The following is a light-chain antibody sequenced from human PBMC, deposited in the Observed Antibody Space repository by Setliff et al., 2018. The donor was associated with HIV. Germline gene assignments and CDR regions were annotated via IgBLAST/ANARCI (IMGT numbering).Light chain of an antibody. Sequence: QSVLTQPASVSGSPGQSITISCTGTSSDVGSYNLVSWYQQHPGKAPKLIIYEVTKWPSGVSDRFSGSKSGNTASLTISGLQAEDEADYYCCSYAGSGTLLFGGGTQLTVL. CDR2: EVT. CDR1: SSDVGSYNL. V-gene: IGLV2-23*02. J-gene: IGLJ2*01. CDR3: CSYAGSGTLL.